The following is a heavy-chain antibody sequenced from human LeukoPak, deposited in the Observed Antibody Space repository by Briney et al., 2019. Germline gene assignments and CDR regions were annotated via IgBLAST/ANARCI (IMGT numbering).Heavy chain of an antibody. V-gene: IGHV3-66*01. CDR3: VKEYSYGFDY. CDR2: IYSGGTT. CDR1: GFTVSSNY. J-gene: IGHJ4*02. D-gene: IGHD5-18*01. Sequence: GGSLRLSCAASGFTVSSNYMSWVRQAPGKGLEWVSVIYSGGTTYYADSVKGRFSISRDNSKNTLYLQMNSLRVEDTAVYYCVKEYSYGFDYWGQGTLVTVSS.